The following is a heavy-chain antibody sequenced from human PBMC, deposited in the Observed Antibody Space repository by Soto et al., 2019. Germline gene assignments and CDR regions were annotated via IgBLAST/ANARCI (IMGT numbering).Heavy chain of an antibody. CDR3: AVDIVGTGSY. CDR1: GFTFSDHI. J-gene: IGHJ4*02. Sequence: EVQVVESGGGLVQPRGSLRLSCAASGFTFSDHIMDWVRQAPGEGLEWVGRIRNKAYSYTTEHAASVKGRFTISRDDSKNSLYLQMNSLKTEDTAVYYCAVDIVGTGSYWGQGTLVTVSS. D-gene: IGHD5-12*01. V-gene: IGHV3-72*01. CDR2: IRNKAYSYTT.